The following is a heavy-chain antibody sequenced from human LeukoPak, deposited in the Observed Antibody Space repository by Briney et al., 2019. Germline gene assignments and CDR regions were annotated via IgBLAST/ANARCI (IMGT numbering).Heavy chain of an antibody. CDR2: INPNSGGT. D-gene: IGHD3-10*01. V-gene: IGHV1-2*02. Sequence: ASVTVSLKASGYTFAGYYMHWVRQAPGPGLEWMGWINPNSGGTNYAQKFQGRVTMTRDTSISTAYMELSRLRSDDTAVYYGARARFGDIRGFDPWGQGTLVTVSS. J-gene: IGHJ5*02. CDR1: GYTFAGYY. CDR3: ARARFGDIRGFDP.